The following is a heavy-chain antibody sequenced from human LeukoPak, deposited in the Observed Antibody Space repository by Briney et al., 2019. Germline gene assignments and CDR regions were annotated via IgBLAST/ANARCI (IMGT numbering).Heavy chain of an antibody. CDR1: GYTFTSYD. J-gene: IGHJ3*02. CDR2: MNPNSGNT. D-gene: IGHD3-10*01. V-gene: IGHV1-8*03. Sequence: ASVKFSCKASGYTFTSYDINWVRQATGQGLEWMGWMNPNSGNTGYAQKFQGRVTITRNTSISTAYMELSSLRSEDTAVYYCARALVRGAAFDIWGQGTMVTVSS. CDR3: ARALVRGAAFDI.